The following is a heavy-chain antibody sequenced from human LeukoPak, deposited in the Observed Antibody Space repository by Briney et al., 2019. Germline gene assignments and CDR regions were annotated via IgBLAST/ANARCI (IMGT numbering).Heavy chain of an antibody. CDR3: ARGRSTWYDT. CDR2: INSVGGT. D-gene: IGHD1-26*01. J-gene: IGHJ5*02. V-gene: IGHV3-74*01. CDR1: GFTFSSDW. Sequence: PGWSLRLSCAASGFTFSSDWMHWVRQAPGKGLVWVSRINSVGGTSYADSVKGRFTVSRDNAKITLYLQMNSLRADDTAVYYCARGRSTWYDTWGQGTLVTVSS.